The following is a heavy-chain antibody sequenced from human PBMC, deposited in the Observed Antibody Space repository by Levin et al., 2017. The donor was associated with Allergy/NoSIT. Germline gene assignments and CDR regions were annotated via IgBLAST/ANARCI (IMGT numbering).Heavy chain of an antibody. Sequence: GESLKISCAASGFTFSSYGMHWVRQAPGKGLEWVAVISYDGSNKYYADSVKGRFTISRDNSKNTLYLQMNSLRAEDTAVYYCAKEGVWGSYRNARTHWYFDLWGRGTLVTVSS. CDR3: AKEGVWGSYRNARTHWYFDL. V-gene: IGHV3-30*18. CDR1: GFTFSSYG. J-gene: IGHJ2*01. CDR2: ISYDGSNK. D-gene: IGHD3-16*02.